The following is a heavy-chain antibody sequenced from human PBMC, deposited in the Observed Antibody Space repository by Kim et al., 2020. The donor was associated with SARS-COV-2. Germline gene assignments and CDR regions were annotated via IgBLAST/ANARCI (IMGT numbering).Heavy chain of an antibody. CDR3: APGGLTDYTFDA. CDR2: ITSDGSTA. V-gene: IGHV3-74*01. CDR1: GFTFSNYW. Sequence: GGSLRLSCVASGFTFSNYWMHWVRQAPGKGLVWVSRITSDGSTATYADSVKGRFTISRDNAENTLYLQMNSLRAEDTAVYYCAPGGLTDYTFDASGQGTL. D-gene: IGHD4-4*01. J-gene: IGHJ5*02.